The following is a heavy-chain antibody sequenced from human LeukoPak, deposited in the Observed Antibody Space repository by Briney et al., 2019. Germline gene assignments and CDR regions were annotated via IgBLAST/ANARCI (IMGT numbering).Heavy chain of an antibody. J-gene: IGHJ4*02. D-gene: IGHD3-10*01. CDR3: ARIPYYFGSGSLY. Sequence: GGSLRLSCAASGFTVSSNYMSWVRQAPGKGLEWVSVIYSGGNTYYADSVKGRFTISRDNSKNTLYLQMNSLRAEDTAVYYCARIPYYFGSGSLYWGQGTLVTVSS. CDR1: GFTVSSNY. V-gene: IGHV3-66*01. CDR2: IYSGGNT.